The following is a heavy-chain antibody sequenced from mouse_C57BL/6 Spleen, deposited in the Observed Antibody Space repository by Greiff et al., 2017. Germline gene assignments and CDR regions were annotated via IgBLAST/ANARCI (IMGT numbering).Heavy chain of an antibody. Sequence: VQLQQSGAELVRPGTSVKLSCKASGYTFTSYWMHWVKQRPGQGLEWIGVIDPSDSYTNYNQKFKGKATLTVDTSSSTAYMQLSSLTSEDSAVYYCARSNGSSLFYFDYWGQGTTLTVSS. V-gene: IGHV1-59*01. CDR2: IDPSDSYT. CDR3: ARSNGSSLFYFDY. J-gene: IGHJ2*01. D-gene: IGHD1-1*01. CDR1: GYTFTSYW.